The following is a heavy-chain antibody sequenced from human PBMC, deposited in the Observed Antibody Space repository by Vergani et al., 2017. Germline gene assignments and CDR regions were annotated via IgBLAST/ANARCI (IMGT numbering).Heavy chain of an antibody. CDR2: IIPIFGTA. V-gene: IGHV1-69*01. J-gene: IGHJ6*03. D-gene: IGHD2-2*01. Sequence: QVQLVQSGAEVKKPGSSVKVSCKASGGTFSSYAISWVRQAPGQGLEWMGGIIPIFGTANYAQKFQGRVTITADESPSTAYMELSSLRSEDTAVYYCARSDIVVVPAAQYYYYYYYMDVWGKGTTVTVSS. CDR3: ARSDIVVVPAAQYYYYYYYMDV. CDR1: GGTFSSYA.